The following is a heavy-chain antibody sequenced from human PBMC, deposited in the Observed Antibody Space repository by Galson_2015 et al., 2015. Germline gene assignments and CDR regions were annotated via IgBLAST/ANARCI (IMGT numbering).Heavy chain of an antibody. CDR1: GGTFSSYA. CDR2: IIPIFGTA. D-gene: IGHD3-10*01. J-gene: IGHJ4*02. Sequence: SVKVSCKASGGTFSSYAISWVRQAPGRGLEWMGGIIPIFGTANYAQKSQGRVTITADESTSTAYMELSSLRSEDTAVYYCARDGASGSRAFDYWGQGTLVTVSS. CDR3: ARDGASGSRAFDY. V-gene: IGHV1-69*13.